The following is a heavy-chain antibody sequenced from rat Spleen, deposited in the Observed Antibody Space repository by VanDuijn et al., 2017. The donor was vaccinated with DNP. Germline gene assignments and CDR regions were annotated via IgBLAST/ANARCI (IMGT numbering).Heavy chain of an antibody. J-gene: IGHJ2*01. V-gene: IGHV5-7*01. CDR2: ISYDGSNT. Sequence: EVQLVESGGGLVQPGRSLKLSCAASGFTFSDYNMAWVRQAPKKGLEWVETISYDGSNTYSGDSVKGRFTISRDNAKSTLYLQMDSLRSEDTATYYCATQTLNSYWGQGVMVTVSS. D-gene: IGHD1-11*01. CDR3: ATQTLNSY. CDR1: GFTFSDYN.